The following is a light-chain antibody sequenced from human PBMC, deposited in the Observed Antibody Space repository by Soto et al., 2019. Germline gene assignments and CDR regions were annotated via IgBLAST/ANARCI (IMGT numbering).Light chain of an antibody. CDR1: KLGDKY. V-gene: IGLV3-1*01. CDR2: QDT. CDR3: QAWDSSRGV. Sequence: SYELTQPPSVSVSPGQTASITCSGDKLGDKYACWYQQKPGQAPVLVIYQDTKRPSGIPERFSGSNSANTATLTIRGTQAMDEADYYCQAWDSSRGVFGGGTKLTVL. J-gene: IGLJ2*01.